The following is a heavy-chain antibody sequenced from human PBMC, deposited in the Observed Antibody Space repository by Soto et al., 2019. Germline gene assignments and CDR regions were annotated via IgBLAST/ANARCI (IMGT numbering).Heavy chain of an antibody. V-gene: IGHV1-3*01. CDR1: GYTFTSYA. CDR3: ARGFYGFSAYFYYGMDV. D-gene: IGHD4-17*01. J-gene: IGHJ6*02. CDR2: INAGNGNT. Sequence: ASVKVSCKASGYTFTSYAMHWVRQAPGQRLKWLGWINAGNGNTKYSQKFQGRVTITRDTSASTAYMELSSLRSEDTAVYYCARGFYGFSAYFYYGMDVWGQGTTVTVSS.